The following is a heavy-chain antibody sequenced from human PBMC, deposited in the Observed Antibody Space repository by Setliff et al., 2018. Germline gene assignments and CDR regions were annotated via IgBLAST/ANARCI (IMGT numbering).Heavy chain of an antibody. D-gene: IGHD3-10*01. J-gene: IGHJ6*02. CDR1: GGTFSSYT. CDR2: IIPILGIA. V-gene: IGHV1-69*04. CDR3: ARDRPPMVRGVIIGTTRYYYGMDV. Sequence: ASVKVSCKASGGTFSSYTISWVRQAPGQGLEWMGRIIPILGIANYAQKFQGRVTITADESTSTAYMELSSLRSEDTAVYYCARDRPPMVRGVIIGTTRYYYGMDVWGQGTTVTVSS.